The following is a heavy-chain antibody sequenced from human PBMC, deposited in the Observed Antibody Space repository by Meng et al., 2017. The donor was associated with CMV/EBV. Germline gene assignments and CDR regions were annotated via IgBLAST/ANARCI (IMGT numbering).Heavy chain of an antibody. V-gene: IGHV3-74*01. Sequence: GGSLRLSCAASGFTFSSYWMHWVRQAPGKGLVWVSRINSDGSSTSYADSVKGRFTISRDNAKNTLYLQMSSLRAEDTAVYYCARRPGYSSSWSGDAFDIWGQGTMVTVSS. CDR2: INSDGSST. D-gene: IGHD6-13*01. J-gene: IGHJ3*02. CDR1: GFTFSSYW. CDR3: ARRPGYSSSWSGDAFDI.